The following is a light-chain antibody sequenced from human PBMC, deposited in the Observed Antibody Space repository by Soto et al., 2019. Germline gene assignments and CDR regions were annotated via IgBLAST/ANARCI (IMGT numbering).Light chain of an antibody. V-gene: IGLV2-14*02. CDR1: SSDVGSYNL. CDR3: NSYTSSNTYV. J-gene: IGLJ1*01. CDR2: EVC. Sequence: QSVLTQPASGSGSPGQSSTITCTGTSSDVGSYNLVSWYQHHPGTAPKLMIYEVCKRPSGVPDRFSGSKSGNTASLTISGLQAEDEADYYCNSYTSSNTYVFGTGTKVTVL.